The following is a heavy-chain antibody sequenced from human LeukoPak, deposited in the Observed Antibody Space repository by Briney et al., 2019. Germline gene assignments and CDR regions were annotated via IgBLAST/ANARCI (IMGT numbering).Heavy chain of an antibody. J-gene: IGHJ4*02. V-gene: IGHV3-23*01. Sequence: GGSLRLSCAASGFTFSSYALSWVRQAPGKGLEWVSAISGSGGSTYYADSVKGRFTISRDNSKNTLYLQMNSLRAEDTAVYYCARGTIFGVKYYFDYWGQGTLVTVSS. CDR2: ISGSGGST. CDR3: ARGTIFGVKYYFDY. D-gene: IGHD3-3*01. CDR1: GFTFSSYA.